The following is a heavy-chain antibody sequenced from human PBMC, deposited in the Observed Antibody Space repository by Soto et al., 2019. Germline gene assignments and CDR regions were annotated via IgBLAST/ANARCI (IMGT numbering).Heavy chain of an antibody. CDR3: ARALYRSGTYYAFDN. Sequence: QVPLVHSGAEVKKPGASGTVAAKTSGYTPPNYDIGWVRQAPGQGLEWMGWTSAYNGNTNSAQKLQGRLTMTTDTSTRTAYMELRSLRSDDTAVYYCARALYRSGTYYAFDNWGQGTLVTVSS. D-gene: IGHD1-26*01. V-gene: IGHV1-18*01. CDR2: TSAYNGNT. J-gene: IGHJ4*02. CDR1: GYTPPNYD.